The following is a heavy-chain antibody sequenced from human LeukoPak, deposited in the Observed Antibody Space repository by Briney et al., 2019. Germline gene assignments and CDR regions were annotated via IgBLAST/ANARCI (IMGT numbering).Heavy chain of an antibody. CDR2: IYYSGST. D-gene: IGHD3-9*01. Sequence: SETLSLTCTVSGGSISSSSYYWGWIRQPPGKGLEWIGSIYYSGSTYYNPSLKGRVTISVDTSKNQFSLKLSSVTAADTAVYYCAREGRVRYFDWSHYYYYDMDVWGQGTTVTVSS. CDR1: GGSISSSSYY. V-gene: IGHV4-39*02. J-gene: IGHJ6*02. CDR3: AREGRVRYFDWSHYYYYDMDV.